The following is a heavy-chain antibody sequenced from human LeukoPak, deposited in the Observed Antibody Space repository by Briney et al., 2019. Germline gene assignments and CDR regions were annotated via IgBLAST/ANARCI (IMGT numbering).Heavy chain of an antibody. Sequence: GGSLRLSCTASGFTFGDYAMSWFRQAPGKGLEWVGFIRSKAYGGTTECAASVKGRFTISRDDSKSIAYLQMNSLKTEDTAVYYCTGSSSSRGIFDPWGQGTLVTVSS. D-gene: IGHD6-13*01. J-gene: IGHJ5*02. CDR2: IRSKAYGGTT. CDR3: TGSSSSRGIFDP. CDR1: GFTFGDYA. V-gene: IGHV3-49*03.